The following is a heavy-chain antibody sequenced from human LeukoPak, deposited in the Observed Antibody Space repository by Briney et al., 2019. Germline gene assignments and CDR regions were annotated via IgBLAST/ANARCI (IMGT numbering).Heavy chain of an antibody. CDR3: ARGGGSFGLDY. V-gene: IGHV1-18*01. J-gene: IGHJ4*02. D-gene: IGHD1-26*01. CDR1: GYTFTSYG. Sequence: ASVKVSCKASGYTFTSYGISWVRQAPGQGLEWMGWISAYNDKTNYAQKFQARVSVTTDRSTSTAYMELRSLRPDDTAVYYCARGGGSFGLDYWGQGTRVTVSS. CDR2: ISAYNDKT.